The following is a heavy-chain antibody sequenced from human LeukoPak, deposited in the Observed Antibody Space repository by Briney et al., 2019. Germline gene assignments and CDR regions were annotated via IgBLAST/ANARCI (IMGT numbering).Heavy chain of an antibody. CDR2: IRYDGSNK. Sequence: GWSLTLSCAASGFTFSSCGMHWDRQAPGPVLARVAFIRYDGSNKYYADSVKGRFTISRDNSKNTLYLQMNSLRAEDTAVYYCAKDGPVAGDGAFDYWGQGTLVTVSS. V-gene: IGHV3-30*02. CDR1: GFTFSSCG. J-gene: IGHJ4*02. D-gene: IGHD6-19*01. CDR3: AKDGPVAGDGAFDY.